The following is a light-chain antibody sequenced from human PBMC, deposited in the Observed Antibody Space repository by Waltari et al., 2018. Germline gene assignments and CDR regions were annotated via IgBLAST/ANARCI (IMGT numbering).Light chain of an antibody. V-gene: IGLV2-14*01. Sequence: QSALTQPASVSGSPGQSITISCIGTSSDVGGYKYVSWYQQYPGKAPKLIIYEVNKRPPGVYIRFSGSKSGNMDSLTISGLQPEDEAAYFCDSYTSTSSLPYVFGTGTKVTVL. J-gene: IGLJ1*01. CDR1: SSDVGGYKY. CDR2: EVN. CDR3: DSYTSTSSLPYV.